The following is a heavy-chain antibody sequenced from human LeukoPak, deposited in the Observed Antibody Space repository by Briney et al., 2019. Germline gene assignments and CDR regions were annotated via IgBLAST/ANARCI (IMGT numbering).Heavy chain of an antibody. CDR1: GGSISSGGYS. D-gene: IGHD2-2*01. J-gene: IGHJ4*02. Sequence: SETLSLTCAVSGGSISSGGYSWSWSRQPPGKGLEWIGYIYHSGSTYYNPSLKSRITIAVDRSKNQFSLKLSSVTAADTAVYYCARGGGYCSSTSCSYFDYWGQGTLVTVSS. CDR2: IYHSGST. CDR3: ARGGGYCSSTSCSYFDY. V-gene: IGHV4-30-2*01.